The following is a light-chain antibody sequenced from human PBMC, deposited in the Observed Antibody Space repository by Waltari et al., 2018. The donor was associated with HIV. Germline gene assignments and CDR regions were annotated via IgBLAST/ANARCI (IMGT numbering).Light chain of an antibody. CDR2: RDN. CDR3: AAWDDTLSGRV. CDR1: SPNIGSNF. V-gene: IGLV1-47*01. Sequence: QSVLTQPPSASATPGQRVTISCSGSSPNIGSNFVYWYQQLPGGPPELCIDRDNHRFSSSKSGTSASLAISGLRSEDEGHYYCAAWDDTLSGRVFGGGTKVTVL. J-gene: IGLJ3*02.